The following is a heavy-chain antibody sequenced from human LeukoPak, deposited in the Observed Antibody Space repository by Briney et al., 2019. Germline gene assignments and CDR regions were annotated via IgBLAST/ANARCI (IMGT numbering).Heavy chain of an antibody. CDR1: GDSIINYH. CDR2: SYSSGST. D-gene: IGHD2-15*01. Sequence: PSETLSLTCTVSGDSIINYHWSWIRQPAGKGLEWIGRSYSSGSTNYNPSLESRVTMSVDTSKNQFSLKLNSVTAADTAAYYCARDIVVVVDSNYYYYYMDVWGKGTTVTISS. CDR3: ARDIVVVVDSNYYYYYMDV. V-gene: IGHV4-4*07. J-gene: IGHJ6*03.